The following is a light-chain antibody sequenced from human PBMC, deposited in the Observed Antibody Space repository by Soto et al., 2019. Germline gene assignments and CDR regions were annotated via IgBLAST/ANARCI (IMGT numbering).Light chain of an antibody. CDR2: DVT. V-gene: IGLV2-14*01. J-gene: IGLJ1*01. CDR1: SSDVGGYNY. CDR3: SSYTCSSTLYV. Sequence: QSALTQPASVSGSPGQSITISCTGTSSDVGGYNYVSWYQQHPGKAPKLMIYDVTNRPSGVSNRFSGSKSGNTASLTISGLQAEDEADDYCSSYTCSSTLYVFGTGTKVTVL.